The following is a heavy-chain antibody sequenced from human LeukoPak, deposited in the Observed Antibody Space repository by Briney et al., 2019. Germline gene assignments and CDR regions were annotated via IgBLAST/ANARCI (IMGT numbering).Heavy chain of an antibody. D-gene: IGHD3-22*01. V-gene: IGHV3-48*03. CDR3: ARRPYYDSSGALGNAGL. Sequence: GGSLRLSCAASGFTFSSYEMNWVRQAPGKGLEWVSYISSSGGTIYYADSVKGRFTISRDNAKNSLYLQMNSLRAEDTAVYYCARRPYYDSSGALGNAGLWGQGTLVTVSS. J-gene: IGHJ4*02. CDR1: GFTFSSYE. CDR2: ISSSGGTI.